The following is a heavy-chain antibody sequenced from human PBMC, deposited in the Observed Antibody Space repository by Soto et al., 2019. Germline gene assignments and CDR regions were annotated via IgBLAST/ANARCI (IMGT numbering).Heavy chain of an antibody. CDR1: GGTFSSYA. V-gene: IGHV1-69*13. D-gene: IGHD2-2*01. Sequence: GASVKVSCKASGGTFSSYAISWVRQAPGQGLEWMGGTIPIFGTANYAQKFQGRVTITADESTSTAYMELSSLRSEDTAVYYCARARPLGYCSSTSCYNRFDPWGQGTLVTVSS. J-gene: IGHJ5*02. CDR3: ARARPLGYCSSTSCYNRFDP. CDR2: TIPIFGTA.